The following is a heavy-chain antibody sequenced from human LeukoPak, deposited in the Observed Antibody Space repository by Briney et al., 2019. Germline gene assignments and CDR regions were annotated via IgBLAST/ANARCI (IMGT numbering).Heavy chain of an antibody. V-gene: IGHV3-7*05. CDR2: IKQDGSEK. CDR3: AREAGIPPSTQQWPTSVDY. Sequence: GGSLRLSCVASGFTFSSSWMSWVRQAPGKGLEWVANIKQDGSEKYCVDSVKGRFTISRDNAKNSLYLQMNSLRADDTAVYYCAREAGIPPSTQQWPTSVDYWGQGTLVTVSS. CDR1: GFTFSSSW. D-gene: IGHD5-18*01. J-gene: IGHJ4*02.